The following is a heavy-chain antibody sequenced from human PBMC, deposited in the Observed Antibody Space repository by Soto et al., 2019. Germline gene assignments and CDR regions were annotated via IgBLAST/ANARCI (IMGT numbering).Heavy chain of an antibody. Sequence: SETLSLTCAVYGGSFSGYYWSWIRQPPGKGLEWIGEINHSGSTNYNPSLKSRVTISVDTSKNQFSLKLSSVTAADTAVYYCARGRTRYDILTGYYYFDYWGQGTLVTVSS. J-gene: IGHJ4*02. D-gene: IGHD3-9*01. CDR1: GGSFSGYY. CDR3: ARGRTRYDILTGYYYFDY. V-gene: IGHV4-34*01. CDR2: INHSGST.